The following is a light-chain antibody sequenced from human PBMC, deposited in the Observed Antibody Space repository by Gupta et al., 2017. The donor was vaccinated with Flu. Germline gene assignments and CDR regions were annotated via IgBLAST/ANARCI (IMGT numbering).Light chain of an antibody. J-gene: IGKJ2*03. CDR1: QSPLHRNGKTF. Sequence: DIVVTQSPLSMTVTPGEPASISCRSSQSPLHRNGKTFLAWYVQKPGQSPQILIYLGFNRASGVPDRFSGSGSGTDFTLKISRVEAEDVGIYYCLQGQQTPYSFGQGTKLEIK. CDR2: LGF. CDR3: LQGQQTPYS. V-gene: IGKV2-28*01.